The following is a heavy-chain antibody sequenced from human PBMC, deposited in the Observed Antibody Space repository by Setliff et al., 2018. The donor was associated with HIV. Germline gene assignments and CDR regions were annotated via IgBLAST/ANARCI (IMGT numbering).Heavy chain of an antibody. CDR2: ISSSGNT. CDR1: GGSISSTSYY. V-gene: IGHV4-39*07. Sequence: SETLSLTCTVSGGSISSTSYYWGWIRQPPGTGLEWIGSISSSGNTYYNPSLKSRVTISVDTSKNQFSLKLSPVTAADTAVYYCARGGRTYYYDSSGYYRHYYYYMDVWGKGTTVTVSS. D-gene: IGHD3-22*01. CDR3: ARGGRTYYYDSSGYYRHYYYYMDV. J-gene: IGHJ6*03.